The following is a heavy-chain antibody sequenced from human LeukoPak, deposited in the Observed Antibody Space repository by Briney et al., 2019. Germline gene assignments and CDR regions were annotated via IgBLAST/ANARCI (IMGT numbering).Heavy chain of an antibody. CDR1: GFSFSSYG. Sequence: GGSLRLSCAASGFSFSSYGMSWVRQAPGKGLEWVSAISSTGGTTYYADSVKGRFTISRDNSKNTLYLQMNSLRAEDTAVYYCAKDRSGWYLVYYYYMDVWGKGTTVTVSS. CDR3: AKDRSGWYLVYYYYMDV. V-gene: IGHV3-23*01. D-gene: IGHD6-19*01. CDR2: ISSTGGTT. J-gene: IGHJ6*03.